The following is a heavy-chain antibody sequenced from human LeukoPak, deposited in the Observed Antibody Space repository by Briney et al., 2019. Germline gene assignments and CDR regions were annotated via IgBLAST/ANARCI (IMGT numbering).Heavy chain of an antibody. V-gene: IGHV3-21*01. Sequence: GGSLRLSCAASGFTFSSYAMSWVRQAPGKGLEWVSSISSSSSYIYYADSVKGRFTISRDNAKNSLYLQMNSLRAEDTAVYYCARGDSYYYYYMDVWGKGTTVTVSS. J-gene: IGHJ6*03. CDR3: ARGDSYYYYYMDV. CDR1: GFTFSSYA. CDR2: ISSSSSYI.